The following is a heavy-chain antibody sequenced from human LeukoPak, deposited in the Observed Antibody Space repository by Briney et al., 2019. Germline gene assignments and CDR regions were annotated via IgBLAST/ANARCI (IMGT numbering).Heavy chain of an antibody. V-gene: IGHV4-39*07. D-gene: IGHD3-10*01. J-gene: IGHJ4*02. CDR1: GGSISSSSYY. Sequence: SETLSLTCTVSGGSISSSSYYWGWIRQPPGKGLEWIGSIYYSGSTYYNPSLKGRVTISVDTSKNQFSLKLSSVTAADTAVYYCARDRNYYGSGSYDYWGQGTLVTVSS. CDR2: IYYSGST. CDR3: ARDRNYYGSGSYDY.